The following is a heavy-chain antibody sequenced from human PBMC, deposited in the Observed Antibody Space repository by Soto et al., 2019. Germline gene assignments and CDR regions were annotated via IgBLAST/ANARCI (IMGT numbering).Heavy chain of an antibody. CDR2: ISWNSGSI. Sequence: GGSLRLSCAASGFSFSSYAMHWVRQAPGKGLEWVSGISWNSGSIGYADSVKGRFTISRDNAKNSLYVQMNSLRAEGTALYYCAKMAYSSSWYYFDYWGQGTLVTVSS. J-gene: IGHJ4*02. CDR1: GFSFSSYA. V-gene: IGHV3-9*01. D-gene: IGHD6-13*01. CDR3: AKMAYSSSWYYFDY.